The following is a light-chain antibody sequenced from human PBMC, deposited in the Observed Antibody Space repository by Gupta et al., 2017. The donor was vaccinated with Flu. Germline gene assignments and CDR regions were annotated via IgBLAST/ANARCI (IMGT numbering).Light chain of an antibody. V-gene: IGLV3-21*03. CDR2: DDT. CDR1: NSGSKS. J-gene: IGLJ3*02. CDR3: QVGDDSSHVV. Sequence: QGKNARITCGGNNSGSKSVHWYQQKPGQAHLLVVYDDTNRPAGIPERFSGSNSENTATLTISRVEDEDEGDYYCQVGDDSSHVVFGGGTKLTVL.